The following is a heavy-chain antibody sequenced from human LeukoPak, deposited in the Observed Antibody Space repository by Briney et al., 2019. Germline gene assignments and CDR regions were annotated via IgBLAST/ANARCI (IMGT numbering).Heavy chain of an antibody. CDR2: ISYDGSNK. V-gene: IGHV3-30*18. CDR3: AQDLPIAAAGIDY. Sequence: GGSLRLSCAASGFTFSSYGMHWVRQAPGKGLEWVAVISYDGSNKYYADSVKGRFTISRDNSKNTLYLQMNSLRAEDTAVYYCAQDLPIAAAGIDYWGQGTLVTVSS. D-gene: IGHD6-13*01. J-gene: IGHJ4*02. CDR1: GFTFSSYG.